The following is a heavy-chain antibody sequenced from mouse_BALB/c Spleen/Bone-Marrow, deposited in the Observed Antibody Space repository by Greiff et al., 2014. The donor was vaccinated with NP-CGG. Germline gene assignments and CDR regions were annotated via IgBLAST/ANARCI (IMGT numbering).Heavy chain of an antibody. CDR3: IREQVRGFGY. CDR1: GYAFTNYF. J-gene: IGHJ3*01. V-gene: IGHV1-54*01. D-gene: IGHD2-14*01. Sequence: QVQLQQSGAELVRPGTPVKVSCKASGYAFTNYFMEWVKQRPGQGLEWIGVINPGSGGANYNEKFKGKAILTADKSSSTAYMQLSSLTSDDSAVYFCIREQVRGFGYWGQGTLVTVSA. CDR2: INPGSGGA.